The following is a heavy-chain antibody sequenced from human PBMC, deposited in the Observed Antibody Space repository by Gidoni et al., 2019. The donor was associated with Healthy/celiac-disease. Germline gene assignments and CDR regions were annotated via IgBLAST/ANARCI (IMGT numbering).Heavy chain of an antibody. D-gene: IGHD4-17*01. J-gene: IGHJ6*02. CDR2: ISADNGNT. CDR3: ARVGDTYSVTTKYYYYYGMDV. Sequence: QVQLVQSGAEVKKPGASVKVSCKASGYTFPSYGISWVRQAPGQGLEWMGWISADNGNTNYAQKLQGRVTMTTDTSTSTAYMELRSLRSDDTAVYYCARVGDTYSVTTKYYYYYGMDVWGQGTTVTVSS. V-gene: IGHV1-18*01. CDR1: GYTFPSYG.